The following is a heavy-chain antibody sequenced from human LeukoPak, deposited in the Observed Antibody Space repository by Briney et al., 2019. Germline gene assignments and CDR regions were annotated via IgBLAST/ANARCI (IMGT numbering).Heavy chain of an antibody. J-gene: IGHJ2*01. V-gene: IGHV4-59*01. CDR3: ARDGVSALNLYSDL. CDR1: GGSISGYY. D-gene: IGHD3-3*01. Sequence: PSETLSLTCIVSGGSISGYYWSWIRQPPGKGLEWIGSIYYSGSTDYNPSLKSRVIIPVDTSKNQFSLSLISVTAADTAVYYCARDGVSALNLYSDLWGRGTLVTVSS. CDR2: IYYSGST.